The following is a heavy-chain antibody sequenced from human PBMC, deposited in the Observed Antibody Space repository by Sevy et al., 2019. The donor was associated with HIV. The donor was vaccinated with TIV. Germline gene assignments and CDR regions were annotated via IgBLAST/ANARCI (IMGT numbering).Heavy chain of an antibody. D-gene: IGHD5-12*01. J-gene: IGHJ4*02. V-gene: IGHV3-49*03. CDR2: ITRNSYEAYGGTT. CDR3: TRGLATADTPEYYFDY. Sequence: GGSLRLSCTTSGFTFDDYAMSWFRQAPGKGLEWVAFITRNSYEAYGGTTDYAASVKGRFIISRDESKSIAHLQMNSLKTDDTAVYYCTRGLATADTPEYYFDYWGQGTLVTVSS. CDR1: GFTFDDYA.